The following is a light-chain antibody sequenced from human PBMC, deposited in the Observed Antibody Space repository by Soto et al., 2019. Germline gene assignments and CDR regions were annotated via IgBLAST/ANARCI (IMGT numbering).Light chain of an antibody. CDR3: SSYTTSSTLYV. CDR2: DVT. V-gene: IGLV2-14*03. J-gene: IGLJ1*01. Sequence: QSVLTQPASLSVSPGQSITISCTGTSSDVGAYNYVSWYQQYPGKAPKYIIYDVTNRPSGVSYRFSGSKSGNTASLTISGLQAEDEADYYCSSYTTSSTLYVFGTGTKVTVL. CDR1: SSDVGAYNY.